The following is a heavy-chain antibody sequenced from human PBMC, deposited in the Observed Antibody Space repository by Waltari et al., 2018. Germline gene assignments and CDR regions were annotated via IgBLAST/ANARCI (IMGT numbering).Heavy chain of an antibody. J-gene: IGHJ5*02. CDR3: ARFWSGYYNGWFDP. D-gene: IGHD3-3*01. V-gene: IGHV3-53*01. Sequence: EVQLVESGGGLIQPGGSLRLSCAASGFTVSSNYMSWVRQAPGKGLEWVSVIYSGGSTYYADSVKGRFTISRDNSKNTLYLQMNSLRAEDTAVYYCARFWSGYYNGWFDPWGQGTLVTVSS. CDR2: IYSGGST. CDR1: GFTVSSNY.